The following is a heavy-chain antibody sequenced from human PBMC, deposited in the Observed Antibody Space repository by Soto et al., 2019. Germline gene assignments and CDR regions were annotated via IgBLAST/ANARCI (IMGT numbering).Heavy chain of an antibody. D-gene: IGHD3-3*01. J-gene: IGHJ4*02. V-gene: IGHV1-69*06. CDR3: ARDIGGINDLWSGYAFDY. Sequence: SVKVSCKASGGTFSSYAISWVRQAPGQGLEWMGGIIPIFGTANYAQKFQGRVTITADKSTGTAYMELSSLRSEDTAVYYCARDIGGINDLWSGYAFDYWGQGTLVTVSS. CDR2: IIPIFGTA. CDR1: GGTFSSYA.